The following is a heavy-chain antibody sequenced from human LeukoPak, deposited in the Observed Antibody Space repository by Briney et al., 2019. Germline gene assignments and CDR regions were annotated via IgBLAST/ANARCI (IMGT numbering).Heavy chain of an antibody. CDR1: GYTFTSYD. CDR3: ARVRGPFGTARWKSWFDP. Sequence: ASVKVSCKASGYTFTSYDINWVRQATGQGLEWMGWMNPNSGNTGYAQKFQGRVTMTRNTSIGTAYMELSSLRSEDTAVYYCARVRGPFGTARWKSWFDPWGQGTLVTVSS. V-gene: IGHV1-8*01. J-gene: IGHJ5*02. D-gene: IGHD3-10*01. CDR2: MNPNSGNT.